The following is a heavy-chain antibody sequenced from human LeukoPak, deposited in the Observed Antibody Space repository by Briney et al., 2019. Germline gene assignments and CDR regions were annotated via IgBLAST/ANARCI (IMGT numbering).Heavy chain of an antibody. Sequence: GPVKVSCKASGYTFTSYDINWVRQATGQGLEWMGWMKPNSGNTGYAQKFQGRVTMTRNTSISTAYMELSSLRSEDTAVYYCARTKKYQLLADYWGQGTLVTVSS. CDR2: MKPNSGNT. CDR3: ARTKKYQLLADY. V-gene: IGHV1-8*01. CDR1: GYTFTSYD. J-gene: IGHJ4*02. D-gene: IGHD2-2*01.